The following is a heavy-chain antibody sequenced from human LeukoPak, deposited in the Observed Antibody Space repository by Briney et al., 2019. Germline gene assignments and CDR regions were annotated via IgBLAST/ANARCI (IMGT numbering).Heavy chain of an antibody. CDR1: GYTFTSYG. D-gene: IGHD3-22*01. V-gene: IGHV1-2*02. Sequence: GASVKVSCKASGYTFTSYGISWVRQAPGQGLEWMGWINPNSGGTNYAQKFQGRVTMTRDTSISTAYMELSRLRSDDTAVYYCARDYYDSSGYWTMGYFQHWGQGTLVTVSS. J-gene: IGHJ1*01. CDR2: INPNSGGT. CDR3: ARDYYDSSGYWTMGYFQH.